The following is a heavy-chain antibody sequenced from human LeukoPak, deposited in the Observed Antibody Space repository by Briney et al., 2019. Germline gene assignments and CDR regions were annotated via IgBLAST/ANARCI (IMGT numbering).Heavy chain of an antibody. V-gene: IGHV4-34*01. D-gene: IGHD6-13*01. Sequence: SETLSLTCAVFGVSFSDYYWNWIRQPPGKGLEWIGEINHSGSTNYNPSLKSRVTISVDTSKNQFSLKLSSVTAADTAVYYCARHPPYSSSWSAEYFQHWGQGTLVTVSS. CDR3: ARHPPYSSSWSAEYFQH. CDR2: INHSGST. J-gene: IGHJ1*01. CDR1: GVSFSDYY.